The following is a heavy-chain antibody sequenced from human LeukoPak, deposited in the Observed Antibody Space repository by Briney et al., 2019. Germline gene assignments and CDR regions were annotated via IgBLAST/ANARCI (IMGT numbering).Heavy chain of an antibody. Sequence: ASVKVSCKASGYTFNDYYMHWVRRAPGQAFEWMGWINPHSGGTKFAQKFHGRVTMTRDTSISTAYMELSNLKSDDTATYYCARSGGHSFGLMDSWGQGTLVTVSS. CDR1: GYTFNDYY. J-gene: IGHJ4*02. V-gene: IGHV1-2*02. CDR2: INPHSGGT. CDR3: ARSGGHSFGLMDS. D-gene: IGHD5-18*01.